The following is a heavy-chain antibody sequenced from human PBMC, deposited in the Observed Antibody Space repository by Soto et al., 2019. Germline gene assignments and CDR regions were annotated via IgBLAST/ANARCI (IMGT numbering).Heavy chain of an antibody. J-gene: IGHJ4*02. D-gene: IGHD2-21*02. CDR1: GFTFFTSA. Sequence: ASVKVSCKASGFTFFTSAVQWVRQARGQRLEWIGWIVVGSGNTNYAQKFQERVTITRDMSTNTAYMELSSLRSEDTALYYCAADPYCGGDCYFDYWGQGIMVTVSS. CDR2: IVVGSGNT. CDR3: AADPYCGGDCYFDY. V-gene: IGHV1-58*01.